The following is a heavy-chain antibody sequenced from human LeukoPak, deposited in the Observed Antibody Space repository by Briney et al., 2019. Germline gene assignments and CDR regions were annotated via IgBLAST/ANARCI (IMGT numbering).Heavy chain of an antibody. V-gene: IGHV3-23*01. CDR2: ISGSGGST. D-gene: IGHD3-3*01. Sequence: GGTLRLSCAASGFTFSSYGMSWVRQAPGKGLEWVSAISGSGGSTYYADSVKGRLTISRDNSKNTLYLQMNSLRAEDTAVYYCARREGFFNAFDVWGQGTMVTVSS. CDR1: GFTFSSYG. J-gene: IGHJ3*01. CDR3: ARREGFFNAFDV.